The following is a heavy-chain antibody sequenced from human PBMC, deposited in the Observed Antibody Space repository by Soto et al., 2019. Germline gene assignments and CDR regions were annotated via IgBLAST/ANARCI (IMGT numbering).Heavy chain of an antibody. Sequence: PSETLSLTCTVSGDSISSSHYWSWIRQPPGKGLEWIGYIYNSGRTNYNPSLKSRVTISVDTSKNQFSLKLTSVTAADTAVYYCASVTPGGNRVYWGQGTLVTVSS. CDR2: IYNSGRT. CDR3: ASVTPGGNRVY. V-gene: IGHV4-59*11. D-gene: IGHD1-26*01. CDR1: GDSISSSHY. J-gene: IGHJ4*02.